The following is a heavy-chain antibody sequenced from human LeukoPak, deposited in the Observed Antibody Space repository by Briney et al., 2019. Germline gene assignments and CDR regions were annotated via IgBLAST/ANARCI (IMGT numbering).Heavy chain of an antibody. J-gene: IGHJ6*03. D-gene: IGHD4-17*01. Sequence: TGGSLRLSCAASGFTFSSYWMSWVRQAPGKGLELVANIKQDGSKKNYVDSVKGRFTISRDNAKNSLYLQMNSLRAEDTAVYYCARDREDYARLPSVNYYYYMDVWGKGTTVTISS. V-gene: IGHV3-7*01. CDR1: GFTFSSYW. CDR3: ARDREDYARLPSVNYYYYMDV. CDR2: IKQDGSKK.